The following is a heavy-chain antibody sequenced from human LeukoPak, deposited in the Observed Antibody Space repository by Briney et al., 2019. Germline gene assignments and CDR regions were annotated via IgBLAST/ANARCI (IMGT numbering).Heavy chain of an antibody. V-gene: IGHV3-30*02. J-gene: IGHJ6*03. CDR3: ARGRPSYYYYMDV. CDR2: IRYDGSNK. Sequence: GGSLRLSCAASGFTFSSYGMHWVRQAPGKGLEWVAFIRYDGSNKYYADSVKGRFTISRDNSKNTLYLQMNSLRAEDTAVYYCARGRPSYYYYMDVWGKGTTVTISS. CDR1: GFTFSSYG.